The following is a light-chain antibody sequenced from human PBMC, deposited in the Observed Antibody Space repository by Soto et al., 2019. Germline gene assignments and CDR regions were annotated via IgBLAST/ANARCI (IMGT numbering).Light chain of an antibody. J-gene: IGKJ5*01. CDR1: QRVSNY. CDR2: DVY. Sequence: EIVLTQSPATLSLSPRERATLSYRASQRVSNYLAWYQQKPGQAPRLLIYDVYSRTTGILARFSGSGSRTDFTLTISGLETEDFVVYYRQQCSSLITLGRWTRLEIK. CDR3: QQCSSLIT. V-gene: IGKV3-11*01.